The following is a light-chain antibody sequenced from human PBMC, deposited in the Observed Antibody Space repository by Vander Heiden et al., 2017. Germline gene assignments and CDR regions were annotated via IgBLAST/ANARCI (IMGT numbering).Light chain of an antibody. V-gene: IGLV2-14*01. Sequence: QSALPQPASMSGSPGQSITISCTGTSSHVGGYNYVSWYQQHPGKAHKLMVYDVSNRPSGVSNRFSGSKSGNTASLTISGLQAEDEADYYCSSYTSSSTLVFGGGTKLTVL. CDR1: SSHVGGYNY. J-gene: IGLJ2*01. CDR2: DVS. CDR3: SSYTSSSTLV.